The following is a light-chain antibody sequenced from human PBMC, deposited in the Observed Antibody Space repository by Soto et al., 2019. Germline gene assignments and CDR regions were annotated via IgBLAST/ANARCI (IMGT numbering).Light chain of an antibody. CDR2: GAS. V-gene: IGKV3-20*01. CDR1: QSISNSQ. Sequence: ELVLTQSPGTLSLSPGERASLSCRASQSISNSQVVWLQQKPGQAPRLLVYGASTSASGIPDRFSGSGSGTDFTLTISRLETEDFAVYYCQQYGNSVWTFGQGTKVEIK. CDR3: QQYGNSVWT. J-gene: IGKJ1*01.